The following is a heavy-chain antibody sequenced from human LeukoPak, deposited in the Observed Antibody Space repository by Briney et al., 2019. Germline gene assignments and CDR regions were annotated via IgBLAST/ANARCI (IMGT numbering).Heavy chain of an antibody. Sequence: PGGSLRLSCAASGFTFGSYAMNWVRQAPGKGLEWVSTISGSGSTTYYADSVKGRFTISRDNSKNTLYMQMNSLRADDTAVYYCARDRDDYGDPGAFDMWGQGTMVTVSS. CDR1: GFTFGSYA. D-gene: IGHD4-17*01. J-gene: IGHJ3*02. CDR2: ISGSGSTT. V-gene: IGHV3-23*01. CDR3: ARDRDDYGDPGAFDM.